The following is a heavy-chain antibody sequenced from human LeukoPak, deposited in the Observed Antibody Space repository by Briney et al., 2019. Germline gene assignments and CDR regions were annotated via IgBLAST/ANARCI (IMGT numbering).Heavy chain of an antibody. J-gene: IGHJ3*02. V-gene: IGHV1-69*13. CDR3: ARPLENIVVVPAAMEGAFDI. Sequence: GASVKVSCKASGYTFTSYGISWVRQAPGQGLEWMGGIIPIFGTANYAQKFQGRVTITADESTSTAYMELSSLRSEDTAVYYCARPLENIVVVPAAMEGAFDIWGQGTMVTVSS. D-gene: IGHD2-2*01. CDR2: IIPIFGTA. CDR1: GYTFTSYG.